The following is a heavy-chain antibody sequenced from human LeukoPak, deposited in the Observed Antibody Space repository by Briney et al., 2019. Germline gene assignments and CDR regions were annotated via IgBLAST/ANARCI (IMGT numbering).Heavy chain of an antibody. CDR1: GYSISSGYY. D-gene: IGHD3-22*01. J-gene: IGHJ2*01. Sequence: SETLSLTCTVSGYSISSGYYWGWIRQPPGKGLEWIGSIYHSGSTYYNPSLKSRVTISVDTSKNQFSLKLSSVTAADTAMYYCARRAMSSGYDGWYFDLWGRGTLVTVSS. CDR2: IYHSGST. CDR3: ARRAMSSGYDGWYFDL. V-gene: IGHV4-38-2*02.